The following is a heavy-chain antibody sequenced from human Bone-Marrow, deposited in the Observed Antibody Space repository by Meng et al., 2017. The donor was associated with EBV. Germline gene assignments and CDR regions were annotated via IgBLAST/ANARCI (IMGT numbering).Heavy chain of an antibody. CDR2: INHSGST. D-gene: IGHD6-6*01. CDR1: GGSFSVYY. CDR3: ARGDRGRQLVPGRPIYFDY. V-gene: IGHV4-34*01. J-gene: IGHJ4*02. Sequence: QVQTHEWCGGLLRPSETLSLTCAVYGGSFSVYYWSWNRQPPGKGLEWIGEINHSGSTNYNPSLKSRVTISVDTSKNQFSLKLSSVTAADTAVYYCARGDRGRQLVPGRPIYFDYWGQGTLVTVSS.